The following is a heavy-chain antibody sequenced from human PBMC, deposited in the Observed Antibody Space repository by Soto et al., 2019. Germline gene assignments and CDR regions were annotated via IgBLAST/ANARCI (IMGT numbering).Heavy chain of an antibody. Sequence: SETLSLTCTVSGGSISNYYWSWIRQPPGRGLEWIGHIFYSGSTNYNPALKSRVTISVDTSKNQFSLKLSSVTAADTAVYYCARVGGINWFDPWGQGTLVTVSS. J-gene: IGHJ5*02. CDR1: GGSISNYY. CDR3: ARVGGINWFDP. D-gene: IGHD1-20*01. CDR2: IFYSGST. V-gene: IGHV4-59*12.